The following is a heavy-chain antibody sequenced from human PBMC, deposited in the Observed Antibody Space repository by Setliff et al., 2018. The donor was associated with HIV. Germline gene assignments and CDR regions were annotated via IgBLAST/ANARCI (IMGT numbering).Heavy chain of an antibody. V-gene: IGHV1-18*01. D-gene: IGHD3-9*01. J-gene: IGHJ6*02. CDR3: AREGITIFYFYYFAVDV. CDR1: GYIFISYG. Sequence: ASVKVSCKASGYIFISYGISWVRQAPGQGLEWMGWISAYSGNTNYAQKVQGRVTMTRDTSISTAYMELGRLRSDDTAVYFCAREGITIFYFYYFAVDVWGQGTTVTVSS. CDR2: ISAYSGNT.